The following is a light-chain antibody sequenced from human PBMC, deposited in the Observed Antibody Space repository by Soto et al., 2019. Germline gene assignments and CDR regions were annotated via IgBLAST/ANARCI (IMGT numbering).Light chain of an antibody. Sequence: QSALTQPASVSGSPGQSINISCTGTSSDVGSYNLVSWYQQHPGKAPKLMIYEVSKRPSGVSNRFSGSKSGNTASLTISGLQAEDEADYYCCSYAGSSTPYVVGTGTKLTVL. CDR2: EVS. CDR3: CSYAGSSTPYV. J-gene: IGLJ1*01. CDR1: SSDVGSYNL. V-gene: IGLV2-23*02.